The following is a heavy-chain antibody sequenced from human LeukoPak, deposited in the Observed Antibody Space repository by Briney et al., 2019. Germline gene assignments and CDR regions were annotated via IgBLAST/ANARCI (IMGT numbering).Heavy chain of an antibody. V-gene: IGHV4-34*01. CDR3: ARGKRITMVRGATHFDY. J-gene: IGHJ4*02. Sequence: SETLSLTCAVYGGSFSGYYWSWIRQPPGKGLEWIGEINHSGSTNYNPSLKGRVTISVDTSNNQFSLKLISVTAADTAVYYCARGKRITMVRGATHFDYWGQGTLVTVSS. CDR2: INHSGST. CDR1: GGSFSGYY. D-gene: IGHD3-10*01.